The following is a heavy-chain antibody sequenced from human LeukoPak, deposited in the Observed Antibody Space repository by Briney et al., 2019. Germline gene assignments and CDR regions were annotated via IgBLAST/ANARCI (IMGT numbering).Heavy chain of an antibody. J-gene: IGHJ4*02. CDR2: ISSSGSTI. D-gene: IGHD3-16*02. CDR1: GFTFSDYY. V-gene: IGHV3-11*04. CDR3: ARDRDDYVWGSYRPYYFDY. Sequence: GGSLRLPCAASGFTFSDYYMSWIRQAPGKGLEWVSYISSSGSTIYYADSVKGRFTISRDNAKNSLYLQMDSLRAEDTAVYYCARDRDDYVWGSYRPYYFDYWGQGTLVTVSS.